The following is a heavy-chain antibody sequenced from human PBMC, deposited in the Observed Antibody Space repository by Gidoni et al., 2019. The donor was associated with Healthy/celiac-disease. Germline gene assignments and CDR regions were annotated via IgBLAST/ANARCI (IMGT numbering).Heavy chain of an antibody. V-gene: IGHV3-23*01. CDR2: ISGSGGST. J-gene: IGHJ6*04. CDR3: AIFNGLRYFDSDMDV. CDR1: GFTFSSYA. Sequence: EVQLLESGGGLVQPGGSLRLSCSASGFTFSSYAMSWVRQAPGKGLEWVSAISGSGGSTYYADSVKGRFTISRDNSKNTLYLQMNSLRAEDTAVYYCAIFNGLRYFDSDMDVWGKGTTVTVSS. D-gene: IGHD3-9*01.